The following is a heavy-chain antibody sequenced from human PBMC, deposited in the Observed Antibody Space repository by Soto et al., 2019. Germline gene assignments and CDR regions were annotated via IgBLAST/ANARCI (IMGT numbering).Heavy chain of an antibody. CDR2: ISYSGST. CDR1: GGSITTVGNY. J-gene: IGHJ3*02. V-gene: IGHV4-31*03. D-gene: IGHD1-26*01. CDR3: ARLLGSGNYLGIFDAFDI. Sequence: QVQLQESGSGLVQPSQTLSLACTVSGGSITTVGNYWSWIRQFPGKGLEWIGHISYSGSTNSNPSLRSRLSMSVDTSKNQFSLELSSVTAADTAVYYCARLLGSGNYLGIFDAFDIWGQGTVVTVSS.